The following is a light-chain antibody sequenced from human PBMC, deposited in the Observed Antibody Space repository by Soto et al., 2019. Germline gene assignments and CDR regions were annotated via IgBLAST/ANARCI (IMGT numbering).Light chain of an antibody. CDR2: EVS. CDR1: SSDVGAYNR. V-gene: IGLV2-8*01. Sequence: QSVLTQPPSASGSPGQSVTISCTGTSSDVGAYNRVSWYQHHPGKAPKLMIYEVSKRPSGVPDRFSGSKSGNTASLTVSGLQAQDEADYYCTSYVGSSSVNWVFGGGTTVTVL. J-gene: IGLJ3*02. CDR3: TSYVGSSSVNWV.